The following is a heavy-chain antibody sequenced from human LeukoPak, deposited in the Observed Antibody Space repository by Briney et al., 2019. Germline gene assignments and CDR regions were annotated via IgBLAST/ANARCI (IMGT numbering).Heavy chain of an antibody. V-gene: IGHV6-1*01. J-gene: IGHJ3*02. Sequence: SQTLSLTCAISGDSVSSNSAAWNWISQSPSRGLEWLGSTYYRSKGYNDYARSLKSRIIINPDTSKNQFSLQLNSVPPEDTAVYYCARSVGDIDIWGQGTMVTVSS. CDR2: TYYRSKGYN. CDR3: ARSVGDIDI. CDR1: GDSVSSNSAA. D-gene: IGHD1-26*01.